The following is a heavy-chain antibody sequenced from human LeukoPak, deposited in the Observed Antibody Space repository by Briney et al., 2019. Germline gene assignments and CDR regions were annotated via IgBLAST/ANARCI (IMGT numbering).Heavy chain of an antibody. J-gene: IGHJ4*02. CDR2: ISYDGSNK. Sequence: GGSLRLSCAASGFTFSSYGMHWVRQAPGKGLEWVAVISYDGSNKYYADSVKGRFTISRDNSKNTLYLQMNSLRAEDTAVYYCARGVGSSHPQYYWGQGTLVTVSS. V-gene: IGHV3-30*03. CDR1: GFTFSSYG. D-gene: IGHD1-26*01. CDR3: ARGVGSSHPQYY.